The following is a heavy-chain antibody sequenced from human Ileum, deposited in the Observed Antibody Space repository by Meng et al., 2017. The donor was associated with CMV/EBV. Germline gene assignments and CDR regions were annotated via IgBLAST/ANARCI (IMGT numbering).Heavy chain of an antibody. V-gene: IGHV4-34*01. Sequence: QLWGAGLSEPAETLSLTCDVYDASFSDFYWSWTRHLPGKGLEWIGEIHPSGSTHYNPSLESRVSISVHMSNNQFSLKVSSVTAADTAVYYCARGQDNHKGGVHWGQGTLVTVSS. CDR2: IHPSGST. CDR1: DASFSDFY. D-gene: IGHD1-14*01. CDR3: ARGQDNHKGGVH. J-gene: IGHJ4*02.